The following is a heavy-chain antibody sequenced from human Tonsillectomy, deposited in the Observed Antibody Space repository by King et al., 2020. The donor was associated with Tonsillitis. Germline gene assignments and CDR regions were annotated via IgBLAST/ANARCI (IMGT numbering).Heavy chain of an antibody. D-gene: IGHD6-13*01. J-gene: IGHJ5*02. CDR1: GSTFSSYA. Sequence: QLVQSGGGVVQPGRSLRLSCAASGSTFSSYAMHWVRQAPGKGLEWVAFISYDGSNKHYADSVKGRFTISRDNSKNTLYLQMNSLRAEDTAVYYCARDLRIVAAGTRWSDPWGQGTLVTVSS. V-gene: IGHV3-30*04. CDR2: ISYDGSNK. CDR3: ARDLRIVAAGTRWSDP.